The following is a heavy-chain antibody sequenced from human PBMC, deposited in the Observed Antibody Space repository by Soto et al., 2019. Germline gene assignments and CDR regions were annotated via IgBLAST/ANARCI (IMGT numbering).Heavy chain of an antibody. CDR1: GFTFSAYD. CDR2: IGTQHDT. CDR3: ARQASYWHGGGGWIDP. Sequence: EVQLVESGGGLVQPGGSLRLSCAASGFTFSAYDMHWVRQATGKGLEWVSAIGTQHDTYYPDSVKGRFTISRENAKNSFYLQMTSLGAGDTAVYYCARQASYWHGGGGWIDPWGQGTLVTVSS. J-gene: IGHJ5*02. V-gene: IGHV3-13*01. D-gene: IGHD2-8*02.